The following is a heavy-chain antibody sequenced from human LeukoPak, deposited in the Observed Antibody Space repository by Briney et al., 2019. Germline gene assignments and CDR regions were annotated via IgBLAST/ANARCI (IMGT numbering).Heavy chain of an antibody. CDR3: AKDRPLSGYYGSGSSGGAFDI. V-gene: IGHV3-23*01. D-gene: IGHD3-10*01. J-gene: IGHJ3*02. CDR2: ITGSGGNT. CDR1: GFTFSTFG. Sequence: PGGSLRLSCVASGFTFSTFGMSWVRQAPGKGLEWVSAITGSGGNTEYADSVKGRFTISRDNSKNTLFLQMNSLRAEDTALYYCAKDRPLSGYYGSGSSGGAFDIWGQGTMVTVSS.